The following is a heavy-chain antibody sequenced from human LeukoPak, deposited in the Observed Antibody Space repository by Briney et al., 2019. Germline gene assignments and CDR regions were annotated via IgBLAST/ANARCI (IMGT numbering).Heavy chain of an antibody. V-gene: IGHV3-66*01. Sequence: GGSLRLSCAASGFTVSSNYMSWVRQAPGKGLEWVSVIYSGGSTYYADSVKGRFTISRDNSKNTLYLQMNSLRAEDTAVYYCARDMSESGKRYFDYWGQGTLVTVSS. CDR1: GFTVSSNY. CDR2: IYSGGST. J-gene: IGHJ4*02. CDR3: ARDMSESGKRYFDY. D-gene: IGHD3-3*01.